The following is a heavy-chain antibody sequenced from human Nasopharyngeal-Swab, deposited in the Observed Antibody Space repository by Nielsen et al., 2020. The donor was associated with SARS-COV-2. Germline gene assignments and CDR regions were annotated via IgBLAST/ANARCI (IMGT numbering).Heavy chain of an antibody. CDR2: ISYDGTNK. J-gene: IGHJ4*02. CDR1: GFTFSSYA. Sequence: GGSLRLSCAASGFTFSSYAMHWVRQAPGKGLEWVAVISYDGTNKYYADSVKGRFTISRDDSNNTLYLQMNSLRAEDRAVYYCATNNDYRFENWGQGTLVSVSS. D-gene: IGHD4-11*01. CDR3: ATNNDYRFEN. V-gene: IGHV3-30*04.